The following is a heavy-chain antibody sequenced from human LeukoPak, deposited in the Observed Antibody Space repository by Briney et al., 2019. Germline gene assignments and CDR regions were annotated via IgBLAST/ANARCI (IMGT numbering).Heavy chain of an antibody. V-gene: IGHV4-39*01. CDR3: ARHPERYSYFDY. J-gene: IGHJ4*02. D-gene: IGHD5-18*01. Sequence: PSETLSLTCTVSGGSISSNNYYWGWIRQPPGKGLEWIGSIYYSGSPYYNPSLKSRVTISVDTSKNQFSLRLSSVTAADTAVYSCARHPERYSYFDYWGQGTLVTVSS. CDR2: IYYSGSP. CDR1: GGSISSNNYY.